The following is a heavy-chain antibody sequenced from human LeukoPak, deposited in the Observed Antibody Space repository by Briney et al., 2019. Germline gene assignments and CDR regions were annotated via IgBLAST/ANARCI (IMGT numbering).Heavy chain of an antibody. V-gene: IGHV3-23*01. CDR2: ICGSGGST. Sequence: GGSLRLSCTASGFTFSSYAMSWVRQAPGKGLEWVSGICGSGGSTYYADSVKGRFTISRDNSKNTLNLQMNSLRAEDTAVYYCAKDGGYFDYWGQGTLVTVSS. D-gene: IGHD3-16*01. J-gene: IGHJ4*02. CDR3: AKDGGYFDY. CDR1: GFTFSSYA.